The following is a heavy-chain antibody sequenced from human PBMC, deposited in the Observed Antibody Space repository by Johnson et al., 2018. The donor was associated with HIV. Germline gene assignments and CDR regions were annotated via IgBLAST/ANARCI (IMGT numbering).Heavy chain of an antibody. J-gene: IGHJ3*02. D-gene: IGHD3-22*01. CDR2: INWNGGNT. CDR3: ARGTIYYDSSGYQGGNAFDI. Sequence: EVQLVESGGGVVRPGGSLRLSCAASGFTFNDYGMSWVRQVPGKGLEWVSGINWNGGNTAYADSVKGRFTVSRDNAKNSLYLQMSSLRVEDTALYYCARGTIYYDSSGYQGGNAFDIWGQGTMVTVSS. V-gene: IGHV3-20*04. CDR1: GFTFNDYG.